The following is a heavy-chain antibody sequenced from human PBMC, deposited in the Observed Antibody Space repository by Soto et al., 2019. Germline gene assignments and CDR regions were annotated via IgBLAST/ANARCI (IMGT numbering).Heavy chain of an antibody. Sequence: SETLSLTCTVSGGSISSYYWSWIRQPPGKGLGWIGYIYYSGSTNYNPSLKSRVTISVDTSKNQFSLKLSSVTAADTAVYYCARDSRDYDILTGYYRASDIWGQGTMVTVSS. CDR2: IYYSGST. D-gene: IGHD3-9*01. J-gene: IGHJ3*02. CDR1: GGSISSYY. CDR3: ARDSRDYDILTGYYRASDI. V-gene: IGHV4-59*01.